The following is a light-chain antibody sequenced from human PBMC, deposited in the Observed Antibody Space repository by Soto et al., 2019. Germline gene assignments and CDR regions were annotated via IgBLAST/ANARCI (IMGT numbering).Light chain of an antibody. V-gene: IGKV1-5*01. CDR2: DAS. CDR1: QSIDTW. Sequence: DVPMTQSPCTLSASVGDRVTITCRASQSIDTWLAWYQQKPGKAPRLLIYDASDLESGVPSRFSGSGSGTEFTLTINGLQTDDIATYYCQQYENFSPTFGPGTKVSIK. J-gene: IGKJ3*01. CDR3: QQYENFSPT.